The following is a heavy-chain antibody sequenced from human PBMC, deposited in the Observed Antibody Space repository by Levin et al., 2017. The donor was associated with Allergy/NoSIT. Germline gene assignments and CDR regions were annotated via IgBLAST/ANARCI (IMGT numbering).Heavy chain of an antibody. V-gene: IGHV4-30-4*01. D-gene: IGHD2-2*01. CDR2: TSYSGSP. CDR1: GGSVSFGDYY. CDR3: ARGAGYDSTWYWDS. J-gene: IGHJ4*02. Sequence: SETLSLTCTVSGGSVSFGDYYWSWIRQPPGKGLQWIGYTSYSGSPYYSPSLKSRINISIDTSKNQLSLKLSSVTAADTAVYFCARGAGYDSTWYWDSWGQGTLATVSS.